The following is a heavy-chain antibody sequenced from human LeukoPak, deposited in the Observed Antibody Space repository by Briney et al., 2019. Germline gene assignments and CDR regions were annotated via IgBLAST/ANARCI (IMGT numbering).Heavy chain of an antibody. Sequence: SETLSLTCAVSGGSFSGYYWSWIRQPPGKGLEWIGEINHSGSTNYNPSLKSRVTISVDTSKNQFSLKLSSVTAADTAVYYCAGGLRWLQYIDYWGQGTLVTVSS. CDR3: AGGLRWLQYIDY. V-gene: IGHV4-34*01. CDR1: GGSFSGYY. CDR2: INHSGST. J-gene: IGHJ4*02. D-gene: IGHD5-24*01.